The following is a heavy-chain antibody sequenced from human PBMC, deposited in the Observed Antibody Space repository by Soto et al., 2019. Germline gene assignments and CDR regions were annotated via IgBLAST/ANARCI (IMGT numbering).Heavy chain of an antibody. CDR3: ATGSSGWALLWDY. D-gene: IGHD6-19*01. CDR1: GFTFSTYA. Sequence: PGGSLRLSCAASGFTFSTYAMSWVRQAPGKGLEWVSAIGSSGTPTYYADSVKGRFTVSRDNSKFTLFLQMNSLRVEDTAVYYCATGSSGWALLWDYRGQGTMVTVYS. V-gene: IGHV3-23*01. CDR2: IGSSGTPT. J-gene: IGHJ4*02.